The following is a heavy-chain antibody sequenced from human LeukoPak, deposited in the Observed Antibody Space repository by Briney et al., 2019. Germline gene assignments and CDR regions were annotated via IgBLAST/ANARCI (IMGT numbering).Heavy chain of an antibody. CDR2: IKQDGSEK. J-gene: IGHJ4*02. CDR1: GFTFSSYW. CDR3: ARRRYSGSSQHFDY. D-gene: IGHD1-26*01. V-gene: IGHV3-7*01. Sequence: GGSLRLSCAASGFTFSSYWMSWVRQAPGKGLEWVANIKQDGSEKYYVDSVKGRFTISRDNAKNSLYLQMNRLRAEDTAVYYCARRRYSGSSQHFDYWGQGTLVTVSS.